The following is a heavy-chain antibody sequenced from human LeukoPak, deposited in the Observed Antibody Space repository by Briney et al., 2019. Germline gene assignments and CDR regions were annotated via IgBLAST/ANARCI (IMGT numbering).Heavy chain of an antibody. CDR3: ARDFADILTGYYTFAIDV. J-gene: IGHJ6*02. CDR1: GGSFNSYY. CDR2: IYTSGST. V-gene: IGHV4-4*07. D-gene: IGHD3-9*01. Sequence: SETLSLTCTVSGGSFNSYYWSWIRQPAGKGLEWIGRIYTSGSTNFNTSLKSRVTMSVDTSKKQFSLKLSPVTAADTAVYYCARDFADILTGYYTFAIDVWGQGTTVTVSS.